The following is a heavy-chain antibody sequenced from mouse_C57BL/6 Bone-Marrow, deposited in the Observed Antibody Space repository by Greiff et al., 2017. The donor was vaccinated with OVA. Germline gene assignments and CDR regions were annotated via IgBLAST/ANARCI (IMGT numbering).Heavy chain of an antibody. CDR1: GYTFTSYG. Sequence: VQLQQSGAELARPGASVKLSCKASGYTFTSYGISWVKQRTGQGLEWIGEIYPRSGNTYYNEKFKGKATLTADKSSSTAYMELRSLTSEDSAVYFCARRGDGYFRRFAYWGQGTLVTVSA. J-gene: IGHJ3*01. V-gene: IGHV1-81*01. CDR3: ARRGDGYFRRFAY. D-gene: IGHD2-3*01. CDR2: IYPRSGNT.